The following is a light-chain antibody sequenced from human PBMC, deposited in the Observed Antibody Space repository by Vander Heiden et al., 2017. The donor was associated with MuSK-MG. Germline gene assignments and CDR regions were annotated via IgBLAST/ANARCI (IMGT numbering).Light chain of an antibody. Sequence: QSVLTPPPSLPGAPGQRVAISCTGGSSNIGAGYDVHWYQQLPGSAPKLLSYGNNNRPSGVPDRFSGSKSGTSASLAITGLQAEDEADYYCQSYDSSRRGVIFGGGTKL. CDR2: GNN. CDR1: SSNIGAGYD. J-gene: IGLJ2*01. CDR3: QSYDSSRRGVI. V-gene: IGLV1-40*01.